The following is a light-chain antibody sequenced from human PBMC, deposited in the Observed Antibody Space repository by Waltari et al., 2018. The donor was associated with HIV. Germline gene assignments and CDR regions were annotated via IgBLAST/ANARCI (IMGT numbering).Light chain of an antibody. V-gene: IGLV10-54*04. J-gene: IGLJ2*01. CDR3: SEWDRSLSAVV. CDR1: SDNVGNQG. Sequence: QAGLTQPPSVSKGLRQTATLTCTGNSDNVGNQGATWLQQHQGHPPKLLCYRDNKRPSGISERFSASRSGNTASLTFTGLQPEDEADYTCSEWDRSLSAVVFGGGTTLILL. CDR2: RDN.